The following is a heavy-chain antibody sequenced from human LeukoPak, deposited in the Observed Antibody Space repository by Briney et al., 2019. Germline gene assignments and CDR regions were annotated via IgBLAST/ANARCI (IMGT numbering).Heavy chain of an antibody. CDR3: AGDRGIVGAHDAFDI. CDR2: IIPIFGTA. D-gene: IGHD1-26*01. J-gene: IGHJ3*02. Sequence: ASVKVSCKASGGTFSSYAISWVRQAPGQGLEWMGGIIPIFGTANYAQKFQGRVTITADESTSTAYMELSSLRSEDTAVYYCAGDRGIVGAHDAFDIWGQGTMVTVSS. V-gene: IGHV1-69*13. CDR1: GGTFSSYA.